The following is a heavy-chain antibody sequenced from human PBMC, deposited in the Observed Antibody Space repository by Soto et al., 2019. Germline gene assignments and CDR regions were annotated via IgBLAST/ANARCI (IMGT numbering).Heavy chain of an antibody. D-gene: IGHD1-26*01. CDR2: IIPIFGTA. Sequence: EASVKVSCKASGGTFSSYAISWVRQAPGQGLEWMGGIIPIFGTANYAQKFQGRVTITADESTSTAYMELSSLRSEDTAVYYCARTVSGSYFGHWGQGTLGTVSS. CDR1: GGTFSSYA. CDR3: ARTVSGSYFGH. V-gene: IGHV1-69*13. J-gene: IGHJ4*02.